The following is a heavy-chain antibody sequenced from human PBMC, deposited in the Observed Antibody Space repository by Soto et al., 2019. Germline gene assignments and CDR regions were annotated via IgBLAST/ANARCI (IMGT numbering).Heavy chain of an antibody. J-gene: IGHJ4*02. Sequence: QVQLQESGPGLVKPSQTLSLTCTVSGGSISSGGYSWSWIRQHPGKGLEWIGYIYYSGSTYYNPSLKSRVTISVATSKTQCSLELSSVTAADTAVYYCAGGDYYDSSGYYYWGQGTLVTVSS. CDR3: AGGDYYDSSGYYY. V-gene: IGHV4-31*03. CDR2: IYYSGST. CDR1: GGSISSGGYS. D-gene: IGHD3-22*01.